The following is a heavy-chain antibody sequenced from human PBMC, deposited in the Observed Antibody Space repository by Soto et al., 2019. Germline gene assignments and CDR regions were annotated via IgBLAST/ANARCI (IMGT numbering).Heavy chain of an antibody. CDR2: MNPNSGST. D-gene: IGHD1-26*01. V-gene: IGHV1-8*01. J-gene: IGHJ4*02. CDR1: GYTFTSYD. Sequence: QVQLVQSGAEVKKPGASVKVSCKASGYTFTSYDVNWVRLAPGQGLEWMGWMNPNSGSTDYAQKFQGRVTMTRNISIITAYMELSSLRSEDTAVYYCASRVGATSFDFDYWGQGTLVTVSS. CDR3: ASRVGATSFDFDY.